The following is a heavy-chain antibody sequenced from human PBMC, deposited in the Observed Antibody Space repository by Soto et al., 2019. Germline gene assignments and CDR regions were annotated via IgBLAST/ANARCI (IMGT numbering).Heavy chain of an antibody. J-gene: IGHJ4*02. V-gene: IGHV3-30-3*01. Sequence: SLRLSCAASGFTFSSYAMHWVRQAPGRGLDWVAVISYEGSNKYYADSVKGRFTISRDNSKNKLYLQMNSLRAEDTALYYCARSEGYYADAFDYWGQGTVVTVSS. CDR3: ARSEGYYADAFDY. D-gene: IGHD4-17*01. CDR2: ISYEGSNK. CDR1: GFTFSSYA.